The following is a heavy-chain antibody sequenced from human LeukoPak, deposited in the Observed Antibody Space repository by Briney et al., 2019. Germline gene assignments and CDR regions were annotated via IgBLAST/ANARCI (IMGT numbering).Heavy chain of an antibody. Sequence: SETLSLTCTISGGSISSYYWSWIRQPPGKGLEWIGYIYYSGSTNYNPSLKSRVTISVDTSKNQFSLKLSSVTAADTAVYYCARVPPKAKSPAAYYYYYHGMDVWGQGTTVTVSS. CDR2: IYYSGST. J-gene: IGHJ6*02. CDR1: GGSISSYY. V-gene: IGHV4-59*01. CDR3: ARVPPKAKSPAAYYYYYHGMDV. D-gene: IGHD6-25*01.